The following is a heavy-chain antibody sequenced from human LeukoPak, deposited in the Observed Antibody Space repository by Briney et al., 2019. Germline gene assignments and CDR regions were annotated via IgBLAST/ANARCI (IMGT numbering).Heavy chain of an antibody. D-gene: IGHD1-26*01. CDR3: GHSGSYYLFDY. V-gene: IGHV4-39*01. CDR2: IYYSGST. Sequence: PSETLSLTCTVSGGSISSSSYYWGWIRQPPGKGLEWIGSIYYSGSTYYNPSLKSRVTISVDTSKNQFSLKLRSVTAADTAVHYCGHSGSYYLFDYWGQGTLVTVSS. CDR1: GGSISSSSYY. J-gene: IGHJ4*02.